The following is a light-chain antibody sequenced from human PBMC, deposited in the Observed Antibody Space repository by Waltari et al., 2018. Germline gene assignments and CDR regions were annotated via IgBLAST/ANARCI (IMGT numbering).Light chain of an antibody. CDR3: QQANKFPFA. Sequence: DIQMTQSPSYVSASVGDTVTITCRASQDIHTWLALYQQKPGKAPKLLIYGASSLQTGVQSRFSGSGSGTDFTLTIGSLQAEDSATYYCQQANKFPFAFGPGTRVDFK. CDR1: QDIHTW. V-gene: IGKV1-12*01. J-gene: IGKJ3*01. CDR2: GAS.